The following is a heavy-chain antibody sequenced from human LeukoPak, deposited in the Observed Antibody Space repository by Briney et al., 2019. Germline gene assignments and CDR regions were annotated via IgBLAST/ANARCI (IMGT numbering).Heavy chain of an antibody. V-gene: IGHV4-31*03. J-gene: IGHJ5*02. CDR1: GGSISSGGYY. D-gene: IGHD5-18*01. CDR2: IYYSGST. Sequence: TSQTLSLTCTVSGGSISSGGYYWSWIRQQPGKGLEWIGYIYYSGSTYYNPSLKSRVTISVDTSKNQFSLKLSSVTAADTAVYYCARTFLGYSYDGGWFDPWGQGTLVTVSS. CDR3: ARTFLGYSYDGGWFDP.